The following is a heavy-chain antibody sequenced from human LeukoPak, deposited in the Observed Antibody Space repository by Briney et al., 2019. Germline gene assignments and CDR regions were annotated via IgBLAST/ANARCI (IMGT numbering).Heavy chain of an antibody. Sequence: SETLSLTCTVSGGSVSSNRFYWGWTRQPPGKGLDWIGSMYYSGGTYYNPSLKSRVTISADTYKNQVSLKLSSVTAADTAVYYCARDPDYYDDSGYTWGQGTLVTVSS. D-gene: IGHD3-22*01. V-gene: IGHV4-39*07. CDR1: GGSVSSNRFY. CDR2: MYYSGGT. CDR3: ARDPDYYDDSGYT. J-gene: IGHJ5*02.